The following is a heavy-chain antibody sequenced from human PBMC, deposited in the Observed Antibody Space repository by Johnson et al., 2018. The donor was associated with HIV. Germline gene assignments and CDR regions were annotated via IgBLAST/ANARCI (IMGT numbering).Heavy chain of an antibody. J-gene: IGHJ3*02. Sequence: VQLVESGGGLVQPGRSLRLSCTASGFTFGDYAMSWFRQAPGKGLEWVGFIRSKAYGGTTEYAASVKCRFTISRDESKRIAYLQMNSLKTEDTAVYYCTRVKDETYSSASRWAFDIWGQGKMVTVSS. CDR1: GFTFGDYA. CDR3: TRVKDETYSSASRWAFDI. CDR2: IRSKAYGGTT. D-gene: IGHD6-19*01. V-gene: IGHV3-49*03.